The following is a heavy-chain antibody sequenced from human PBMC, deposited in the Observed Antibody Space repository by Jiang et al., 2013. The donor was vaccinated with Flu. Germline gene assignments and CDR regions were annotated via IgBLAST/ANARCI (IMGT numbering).Heavy chain of an antibody. Sequence: VQLVESGPGLVKPSETLSLTCAVSGGSISSYYWSWIRQPPGKGLEWIGYIYCSGSTNYNPSLKSRVTISVDTSKNQFSLKLSSVTAADTAVYYCATGGYYGAFDYWGQGTLVTVSS. CDR2: IYCSGST. V-gene: IGHV4-59*01. CDR3: ATGGYYGAFDY. CDR1: GGSISSYY. J-gene: IGHJ4*02. D-gene: IGHD4-17*01.